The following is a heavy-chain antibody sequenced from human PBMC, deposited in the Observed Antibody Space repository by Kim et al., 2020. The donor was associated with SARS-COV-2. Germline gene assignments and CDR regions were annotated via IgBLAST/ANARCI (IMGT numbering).Heavy chain of an antibody. V-gene: IGHV1-3*01. CDR3: ARGGIAVAGGIDY. D-gene: IGHD6-19*01. CDR1: GYTFTSYA. Sequence: ASVKVSCKASGYTFTSYAMHWVRQAPGQRLEWMGWINAGNGNTKYSQKFQGRVTITRDTSASTAYMELSSLRSEDTAVYYCARGGIAVAGGIDYWGQGTLVTVSS. J-gene: IGHJ4*02. CDR2: INAGNGNT.